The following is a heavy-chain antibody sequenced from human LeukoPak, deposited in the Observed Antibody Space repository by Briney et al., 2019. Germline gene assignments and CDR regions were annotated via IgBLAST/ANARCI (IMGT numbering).Heavy chain of an antibody. CDR2: SNSDGSST. CDR1: GFTFSSYW. CDR3: ARDREGGMDV. Sequence: GGSLRLSCAASGFTFSSYWMHWVRQAPGKGLVWVSRSNSDGSSTSYADSVKGRFTISRDNAEKTLYLQMTSLRAEDTAVYYCARDREGGMDVWGQGTTVTVSS. J-gene: IGHJ6*02. V-gene: IGHV3-74*01.